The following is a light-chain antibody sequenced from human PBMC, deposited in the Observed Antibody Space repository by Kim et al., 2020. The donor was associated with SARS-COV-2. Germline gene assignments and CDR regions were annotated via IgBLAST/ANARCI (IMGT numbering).Light chain of an antibody. CDR2: AAS. Sequence: IQLTQSPSSLSASVGDRVTITCRASQGISSHLACYQQKPGKAPKLLIYAASTLQSGVTPRFSGSGSGTDFTLTISSLQPQDFATDYYRQLNSSPPFTFGPGTKVDIK. CDR1: QGISSH. J-gene: IGKJ3*01. CDR3: RQLNSSPPFT. V-gene: IGKV1-9*01.